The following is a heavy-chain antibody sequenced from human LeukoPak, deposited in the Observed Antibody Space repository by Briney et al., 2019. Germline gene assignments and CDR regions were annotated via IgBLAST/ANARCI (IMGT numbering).Heavy chain of an antibody. V-gene: IGHV5-51*01. Sequence: HGKSLKISCKGSGYSFTSYWIGWVRQLPGKGLEWMGIIYPGDSDTRYSPSFQGQVTISADKSISTAYLQWSSLKASDTAMYYCARHIDHYYDSSGYYWFDYWGQGTLVTVSS. J-gene: IGHJ4*02. CDR3: ARHIDHYYDSSGYYWFDY. CDR1: GYSFTSYW. CDR2: IYPGDSDT. D-gene: IGHD3-22*01.